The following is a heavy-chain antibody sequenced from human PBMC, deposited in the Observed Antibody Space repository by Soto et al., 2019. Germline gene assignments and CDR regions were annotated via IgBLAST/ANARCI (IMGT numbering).Heavy chain of an antibody. CDR2: IMPIFGTA. D-gene: IGHD3-22*01. V-gene: IGHV1-69*01. Sequence: QVQLVQSGAEVKKPGSSVKVSCKASGGTFSSYAISWVRQAPGQGLEWMGGIMPIFGTANYAQKFQGRVTITADESTSTAYMELSSLRSEDTAVYYCARDFAGESSGYFVFDYWGQGTLVTVSS. J-gene: IGHJ4*02. CDR1: GGTFSSYA. CDR3: ARDFAGESSGYFVFDY.